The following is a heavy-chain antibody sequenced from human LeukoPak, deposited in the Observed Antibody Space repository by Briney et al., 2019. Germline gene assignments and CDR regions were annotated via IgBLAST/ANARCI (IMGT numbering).Heavy chain of an antibody. CDR2: IYHSGST. V-gene: IGHV4-30-2*01. J-gene: IGHJ5*02. D-gene: IGHD3-10*01. CDR3: ARARFAMVRGASWFDP. Sequence: SETLSLTCAVSGGSISSCGYSWIWTPQPPGKGLEWSGYIYHSGSTYSNPSLKSRVTISVDRSKNQFSLKLSSVTAADTAVYYCARARFAMVRGASWFDPWGQGTLVTVSS. CDR1: GGSISSCGYS.